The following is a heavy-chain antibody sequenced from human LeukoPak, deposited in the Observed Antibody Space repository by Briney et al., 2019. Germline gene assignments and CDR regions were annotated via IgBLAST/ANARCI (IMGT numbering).Heavy chain of an antibody. CDR3: ARDSFTGFLEWTFAFDY. J-gene: IGHJ4*02. CDR1: GDSISTGPISSGYY. V-gene: IGHV4-38-2*02. D-gene: IGHD3-3*01. CDR2: IYHSGST. Sequence: SETLSLTCKVSGDSISTGPISSGYYWGWIRQPPGKGLEWVGSIYHSGSTYYNPSLKSRVTISLDTSKNQFSLKLSSVTAADTAVYYCARDSFTGFLEWTFAFDYWGQGALVTVSS.